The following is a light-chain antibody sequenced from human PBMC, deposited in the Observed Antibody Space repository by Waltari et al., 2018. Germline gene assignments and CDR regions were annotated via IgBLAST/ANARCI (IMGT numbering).Light chain of an antibody. Sequence: QSALTQPASVSGSPGQSITISCPGTTRDVGPYNYVSYFQCHPGKAPELIIYEVTNRPSGVSDRFSGSKSGNTASLSISGLQPEDEADYYCSLYTSIKTPYVVFGGGTKVTVL. CDR1: TRDVGPYNY. CDR3: SLYTSIKTPYVV. V-gene: IGLV2-14*01. CDR2: EVT. J-gene: IGLJ2*01.